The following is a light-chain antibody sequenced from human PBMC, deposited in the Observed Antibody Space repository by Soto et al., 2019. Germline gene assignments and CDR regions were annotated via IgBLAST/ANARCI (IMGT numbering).Light chain of an antibody. CDR1: QSVSSY. V-gene: IGKV3-11*01. Sequence: EIVLTQSPATLSLSPGERATLSCRASQSVSSYLAWYQQKPGQAPRLLIYDASNRATGIPARFSGSGSGTDFTLTSRRLEPEYLAVYYCQQRSNWPPYTFGQGTKLEIK. CDR2: DAS. J-gene: IGKJ2*01. CDR3: QQRSNWPPYT.